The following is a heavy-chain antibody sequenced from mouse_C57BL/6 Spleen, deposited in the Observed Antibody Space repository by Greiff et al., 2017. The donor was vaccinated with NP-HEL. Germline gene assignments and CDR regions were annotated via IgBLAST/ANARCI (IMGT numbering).Heavy chain of an antibody. D-gene: IGHD5-1*01. CDR1: GYTFTSYW. V-gene: IGHV1-52*01. CDR2: IDPSDSET. CDR3: ARLEYSWYFDV. Sequence: QVHVKQSGAELVRPGSSVKLSCKASGYTFTSYWMHWVKQRPIQGLEWIGNIDPSDSETHYNQKFKDKATLTVDKSSSTAYMQLSSLTSEDSAVYYCARLEYSWYFDVWGTGTTVTVSS. J-gene: IGHJ1*03.